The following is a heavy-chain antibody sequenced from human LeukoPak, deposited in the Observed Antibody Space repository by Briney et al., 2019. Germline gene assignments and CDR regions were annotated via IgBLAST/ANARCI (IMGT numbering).Heavy chain of an antibody. J-gene: IGHJ6*03. V-gene: IGHV3-30*02. CDR2: IRYDGSNK. CDR3: ANQLRRYCSGGSCYPYYYYMDV. Sequence: GGSLRLSCAASGFTFSSYGTHWVRQAPGKGLEWVAFIRYDGSNKYYADSVKGRFTISRDNSKNALYLQMNSLRAEDTAVYYCANQLRRYCSGGSCYPYYYYMDVWGKGTTVTISS. D-gene: IGHD2-15*01. CDR1: GFTFSSYG.